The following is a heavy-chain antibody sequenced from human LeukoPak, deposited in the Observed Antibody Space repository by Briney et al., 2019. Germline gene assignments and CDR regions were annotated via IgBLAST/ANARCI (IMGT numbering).Heavy chain of an antibody. J-gene: IGHJ4*02. V-gene: IGHV4-31*03. CDR1: GGSISSGGHY. D-gene: IGHD3-10*01. CDR3: ARDQGSGGSGSYYHY. CDR2: IYYSETT. Sequence: SETLSLTCTVSGGSISSGGHYWGWIRQHPGKGLEWIGYIYYSETTYYSPSLQSRVTISVDTSKNQFSLKLSSVTAADTAVYYCARDQGSGGSGSYYHYWGQGTLVTVSS.